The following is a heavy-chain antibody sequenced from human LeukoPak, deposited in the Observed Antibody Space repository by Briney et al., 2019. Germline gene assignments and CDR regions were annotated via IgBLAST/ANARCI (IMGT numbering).Heavy chain of an antibody. V-gene: IGHV4-61*02. J-gene: IGHJ6*03. CDR1: GGSISSGSYY. CDR3: ARDLSYYDFWSGSVVRGCMDV. D-gene: IGHD3-3*01. CDR2: IYTSGST. Sequence: SETLSLTCTVSGGSISSGSYYWSWIRQPAGKGLERIGRIYTSGSTNYNPSLKSRVTISVDTSKNQFSLKLSSVTAADTAVYYCARDLSYYDFWSGSVVRGCMDVWGKGTTVTVSS.